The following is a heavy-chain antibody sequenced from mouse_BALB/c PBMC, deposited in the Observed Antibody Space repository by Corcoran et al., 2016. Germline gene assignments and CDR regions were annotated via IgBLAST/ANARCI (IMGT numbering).Heavy chain of an antibody. V-gene: IGHV14-3*02. CDR1: GFNIKDTY. Sequence: EVQLQQSGAELVKPGASVKLSCTASGFNIKDTYMHWVKQRPEQGLEWIGRIDPANGNTKYDPKFQGKATITADTSSNTAYLPLSSLTSEYTAVYYCARSGEIEWVAYWGQGTLVTVSA. CDR3: ARSGEIEWVAY. J-gene: IGHJ3*01. CDR2: IDPANGNT. D-gene: IGHD3-2*02.